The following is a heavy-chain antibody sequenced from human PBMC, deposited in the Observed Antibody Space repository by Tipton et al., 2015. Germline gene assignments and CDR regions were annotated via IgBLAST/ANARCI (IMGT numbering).Heavy chain of an antibody. CDR3: AKGVLVTTSDLDY. CDR1: GFTFDSYA. J-gene: IGHJ4*02. Sequence: SLRLSCAASGFTFDSYAMSWVRQAPGKGLEWVSAISGSGGSTYYADSVKGRFTISRDNSKNTLYLQMNSLRAEDTAVYYCAKGVLVTTSDLDYWGQGTLVTVSS. CDR2: ISGSGGST. D-gene: IGHD4-17*01. V-gene: IGHV3-23*01.